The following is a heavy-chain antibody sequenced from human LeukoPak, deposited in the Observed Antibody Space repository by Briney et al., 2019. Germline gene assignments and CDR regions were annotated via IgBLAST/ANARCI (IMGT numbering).Heavy chain of an antibody. CDR1: GGSISSGYYY. J-gene: IGHJ4*02. D-gene: IGHD3-10*01. V-gene: IGHV4-61*02. Sequence: SETLSLTCTVSGGSISSGYYYWSWIRQPAGKGLEWIGRIYSTGSTNYNPSLKSRVTMSVDTSKNQFSLILTSVTAADTAVYYCSSGFFHFDSWGQGTLVTVSS. CDR3: SSGFFHFDS. CDR2: IYSTGST.